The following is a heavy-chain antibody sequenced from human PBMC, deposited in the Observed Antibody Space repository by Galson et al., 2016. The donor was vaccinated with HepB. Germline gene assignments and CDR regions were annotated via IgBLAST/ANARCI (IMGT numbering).Heavy chain of an antibody. CDR1: GYTLTELS. D-gene: IGHD5-12*01. V-gene: IGHV1-24*01. J-gene: IGHJ3*02. CDR2: FDPEDGET. CDR3: ATDMRSGIVATISYAFDI. Sequence: SVKVSCKVSGYTLTELSMHWVRQAPGKGLEWMGGFDPEDGETIYAQKFQGRVTMTEETSTDTAYMELSSLRSEDTAGYYCATDMRSGIVATISYAFDIWGQGTMVTVSS.